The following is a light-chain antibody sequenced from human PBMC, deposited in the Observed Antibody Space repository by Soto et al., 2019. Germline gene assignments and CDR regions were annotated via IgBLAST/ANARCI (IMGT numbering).Light chain of an antibody. CDR2: GAS. CDR3: QQYNNWPPA. J-gene: IGKJ1*01. Sequence: EVVMTQSPATLSVSPGERATFSCRASQSISSNLAWYQQKPGQAPRLLIYGASTRATGIPARFSGSGSGTEFTLTISSLQSGDLAVYYCQQYNNWPPAFGQGTKVEIK. V-gene: IGKV3-15*01. CDR1: QSISSN.